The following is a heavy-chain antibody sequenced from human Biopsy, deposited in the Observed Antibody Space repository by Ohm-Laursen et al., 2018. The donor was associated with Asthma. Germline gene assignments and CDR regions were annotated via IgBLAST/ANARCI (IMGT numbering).Heavy chain of an antibody. CDR3: ARKAGSCISRTCYSLDF. CDR2: INSVFGTT. Sequence: AASVKVSCKSLGGTFNTYVIGWVRQAPGQGLEWMGGINSVFGTTTYPQKFQDRVTITVDDSTSTVYMELSSLRSEDTAVYYCARKAGSCISRTCYSLDFWGQGTLVTVSP. CDR1: GGTFNTYV. V-gene: IGHV1-69*13. D-gene: IGHD2-2*01. J-gene: IGHJ4*02.